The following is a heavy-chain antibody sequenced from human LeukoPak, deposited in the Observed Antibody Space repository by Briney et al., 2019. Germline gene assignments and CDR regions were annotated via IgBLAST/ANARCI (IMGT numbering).Heavy chain of an antibody. CDR3: AKKIKAAHYSSGCFDY. V-gene: IGHV3-23*01. Sequence: GGSLRLSCVASGFTFSRFAMSRVRQAPGKGLEWVSGISGTGSSTYYADSVKGRLTISRDNSKNTLYLQMHSLRADDTAVYYCAKKIKAAHYSSGCFDYWGQGALVTVSS. D-gene: IGHD6-19*01. CDR2: ISGTGSST. J-gene: IGHJ4*02. CDR1: GFTFSRFA.